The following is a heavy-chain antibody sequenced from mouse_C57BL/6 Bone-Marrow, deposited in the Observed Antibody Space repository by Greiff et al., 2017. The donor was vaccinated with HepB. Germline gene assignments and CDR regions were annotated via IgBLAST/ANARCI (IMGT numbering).Heavy chain of an antibody. V-gene: IGHV1-82*01. CDR3: ASRALITTVVATDY. CDR1: GYAFSSSW. D-gene: IGHD1-1*01. CDR2: IYPGDGDT. J-gene: IGHJ2*01. Sequence: QVQLQQSGPELVKPGASVKISCKASGYAFSSSWLNWVKQRPGKGLEWIGRIYPGDGDTNYNGKFKGKATLPADKSTSKAYMQLSSLTSEYSAVYFCASRALITTVVATDYWGQGTTLTVSS.